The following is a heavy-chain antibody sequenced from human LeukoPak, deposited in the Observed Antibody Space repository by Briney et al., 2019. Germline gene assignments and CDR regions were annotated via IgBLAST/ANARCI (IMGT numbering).Heavy chain of an antibody. J-gene: IGHJ6*02. CDR3: AKNLYCGGGSCYPSALGMDV. V-gene: IGHV3-23*01. Sequence: GGSLRLSCAASGFTFSSSAMSWVRQAPGKGLEWVSAISNNGGYTYYADSVQGRFTISRDNSKSTLCLQMDSLRAEDTAVYYCAKNLYCGGGSCYPSALGMDVWGQGTTVTVSS. D-gene: IGHD2-15*01. CDR1: GFTFSSSA. CDR2: ISNNGGYT.